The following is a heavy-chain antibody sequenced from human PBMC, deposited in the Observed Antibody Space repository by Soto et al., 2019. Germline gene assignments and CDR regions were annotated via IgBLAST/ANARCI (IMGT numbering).Heavy chain of an antibody. CDR1: GFTFSSYA. CDR2: ISGSGGST. D-gene: IGHD6-6*01. Sequence: EVQLLESGGGLVQPGGSLRLSCAVSGFTFSSYAMSWVRQAPGKGLECVSAISGSGGSTYYADSVKGRFTISRDNSKNTLYLQMNSLRAEDTAVYYCAKWGSSSGRSYYYGMDVWGQGTTVTVSS. J-gene: IGHJ6*02. V-gene: IGHV3-23*01. CDR3: AKWGSSSGRSYYYGMDV.